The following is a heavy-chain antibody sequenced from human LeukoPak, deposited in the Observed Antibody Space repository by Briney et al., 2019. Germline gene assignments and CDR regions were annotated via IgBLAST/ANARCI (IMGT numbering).Heavy chain of an antibody. J-gene: IGHJ6*03. CDR2: INHSGST. Sequence: SETLSLTCAVYGGSFSGYYWSWIRQPPGKGLEWIGEINHSGSTNYNPSLKSRVTISVDTSKNQFSLKLSSVTAADTAVYYCAGRGIAAATYYYYYYYMDVWGKGTTVTVSS. CDR1: GGSFSGYY. V-gene: IGHV4-34*01. CDR3: AGRGIAAATYYYYYYYMDV. D-gene: IGHD6-13*01.